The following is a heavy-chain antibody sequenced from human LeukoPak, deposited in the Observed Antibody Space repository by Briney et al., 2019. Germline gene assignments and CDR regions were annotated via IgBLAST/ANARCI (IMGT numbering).Heavy chain of an antibody. J-gene: IGHJ4*02. Sequence: RGSLRLSCAASGFTFTAYWMSWVGQAPGKGREWLADISQDGSETYYVDSVKGRFTISRDNAKNSLYLQMNRLRPVDTDVYFCARDSYNYASDFDYWGQGTLVTVSS. CDR1: GFTFTAYW. V-gene: IGHV3-7*03. CDR2: ISQDGSET. D-gene: IGHD1-1*01. CDR3: ARDSYNYASDFDY.